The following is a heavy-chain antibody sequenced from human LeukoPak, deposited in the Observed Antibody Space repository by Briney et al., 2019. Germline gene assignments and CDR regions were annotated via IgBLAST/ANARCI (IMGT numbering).Heavy chain of an antibody. CDR1: GGSISSGDYY. J-gene: IGHJ5*02. Sequence: SETLSLTCTVSGGSISSGDYYWSWIRQPPGKGLEWIGYIYYSGSSYYNPSLKSRVTISVDTSKNQFSLKLSSVTAADTAVYYCARATNNSFDPWGQGTLVTVSS. CDR2: IYYSGSS. CDR3: ARATNNSFDP. V-gene: IGHV4-30-4*01. D-gene: IGHD4-11*01.